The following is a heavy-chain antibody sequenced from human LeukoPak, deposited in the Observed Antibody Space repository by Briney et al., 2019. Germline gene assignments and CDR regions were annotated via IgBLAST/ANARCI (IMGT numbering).Heavy chain of an antibody. D-gene: IGHD3-10*01. CDR1: GGSISSYY. J-gene: IGHJ4*02. CDR3: ASFGITMVRGVIITPYYFDY. CDR2: IYTSGST. V-gene: IGHV4-4*07. Sequence: SETLSLTCTVSGGSISSYYWSWIRQPAGKGLEWIGRIYTSGSTNYNPSLKSRVTMSVDTSKNQFSLKLSSVTAADTAVYYCASFGITMVRGVIITPYYFDYWGQGTLVTVSS.